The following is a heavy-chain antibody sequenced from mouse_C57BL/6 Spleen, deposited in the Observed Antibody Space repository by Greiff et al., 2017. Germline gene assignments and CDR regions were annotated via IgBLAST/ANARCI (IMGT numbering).Heavy chain of an antibody. Sequence: VQLQQSGAELVRPGASVTLSCKASGYTFTDYEMHWVKQTPVHGLEWIGAIDPETGGTAYNQKFKGKAILTADKSSSTAYMELRSLTSEDSDVYYCTRSSNRGAMDYWGKGTSVTVSS. CDR2: IDPETGGT. J-gene: IGHJ4*01. V-gene: IGHV1-15*01. CDR1: GYTFTDYE. CDR3: TRSSNRGAMDY. D-gene: IGHD2-5*01.